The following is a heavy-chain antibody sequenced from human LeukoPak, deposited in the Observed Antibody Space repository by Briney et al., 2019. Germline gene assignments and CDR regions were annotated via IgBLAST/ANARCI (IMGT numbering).Heavy chain of an antibody. V-gene: IGHV3-23*01. CDR1: GFTFSSYA. J-gene: IGHJ4*02. CDR3: ARDRGSYALSDY. Sequence: PGGSLRLSCAASGFTFSSYAMSWVRQAPGKGLEWVSAISGSGGSTYYADSVKGRFTISRDNSKNSLYLQMNSLRAEDTAVYYCARDRGSYALSDYWGQGTLVTVSS. CDR2: ISGSGGST. D-gene: IGHD1-26*01.